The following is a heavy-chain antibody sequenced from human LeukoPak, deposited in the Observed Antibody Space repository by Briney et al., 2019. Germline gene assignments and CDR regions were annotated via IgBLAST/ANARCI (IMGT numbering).Heavy chain of an antibody. J-gene: IGHJ4*02. CDR1: GGSISSYY. CDR2: IYYSGST. V-gene: IGHV4-59*01. D-gene: IGHD3-22*01. Sequence: SETLSLTCTVSGGSISSYYWSWIRQPPGKGLEWVGYIYYSGSTNYNPSLKRRVTISVDTSKNQFSLKLSSVTAADTAVYYCARGHYYDSSGYYPFDYWGQGTLVTVSS. CDR3: ARGHYYDSSGYYPFDY.